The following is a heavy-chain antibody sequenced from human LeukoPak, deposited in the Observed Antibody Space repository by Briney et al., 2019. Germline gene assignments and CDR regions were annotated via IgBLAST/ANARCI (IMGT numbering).Heavy chain of an antibody. Sequence: SETLSLTCTVSGYSISSGYHWGWIRQPPGKGLEWIGSIYHSGSTNYNPSLKSRVTISVDNSKTQFSLKLSSVTAADTAVYYCARGPGYCSGGSCYPRPYYFDYWGQGTLVTVSS. V-gene: IGHV4-38-2*02. CDR1: GYSISSGYH. D-gene: IGHD2-15*01. CDR2: IYHSGST. CDR3: ARGPGYCSGGSCYPRPYYFDY. J-gene: IGHJ4*02.